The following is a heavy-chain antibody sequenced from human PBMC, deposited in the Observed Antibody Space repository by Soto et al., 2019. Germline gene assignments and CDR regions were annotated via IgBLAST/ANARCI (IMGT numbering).Heavy chain of an antibody. V-gene: IGHV5-51*01. J-gene: IGHJ4*02. CDR1: GYSFTTYW. Sequence: PGESLKISCKASGYSFTTYWIGWVRQMPGKGLEWMGIINPDDSDTRYSPSFQGQVTISADKSITTAYLQWSGLKASDTAMYYCARHGVGDILTGQPDYWGQGTLVTVSS. D-gene: IGHD3-9*01. CDR3: ARHGVGDILTGQPDY. CDR2: INPDDSDT.